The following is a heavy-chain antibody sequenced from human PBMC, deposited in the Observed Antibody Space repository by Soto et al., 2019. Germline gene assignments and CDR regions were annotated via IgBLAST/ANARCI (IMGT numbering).Heavy chain of an antibody. Sequence: SETLSLTCTVAGGSLSSYCWSWLRPHPGKGLEWIGYIYYSGSTNYNPSLKSRVTISVDTSKNQFSLKLSSVTAADTAVYYCARVYRRSPRDDTVFDPLGQGTLVTVSS. D-gene: IGHD6-6*01. CDR1: GGSLSSYC. J-gene: IGHJ5*02. CDR3: ARVYRRSPRDDTVFDP. V-gene: IGHV4-59*01. CDR2: IYYSGST.